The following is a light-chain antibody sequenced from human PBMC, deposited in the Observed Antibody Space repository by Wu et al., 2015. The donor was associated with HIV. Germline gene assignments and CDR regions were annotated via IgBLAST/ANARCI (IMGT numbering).Light chain of an antibody. Sequence: EIVLTQSPGTLSLSPGERATLSCRASQNVSSNFLAWYQQKPGQAPRLLVYGTSSRATGIPDRFSNPGSGTDFFLTISSLEPEDFAVYYCQQFGGSRGSFGPGTKVEIK. V-gene: IGKV3-20*01. CDR1: QNVSSNF. CDR2: GTS. CDR3: QQFGGSRGS. J-gene: IGKJ1*01.